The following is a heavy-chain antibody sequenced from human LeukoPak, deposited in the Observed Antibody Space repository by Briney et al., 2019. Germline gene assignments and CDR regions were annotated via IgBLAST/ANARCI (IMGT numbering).Heavy chain of an antibody. V-gene: IGHV3-7*01. CDR1: GMTFSVYW. D-gene: IGHD4-23*01. J-gene: IGHJ3*02. CDR2: INQDGSEK. Sequence: QPGGSLRVSCAASGMTFSVYWMAWVRQAPGKGLEWLANINQDGSEKNYVDSVKGRFTISRDNAKNSLYLQMNSLRADDTAVYYCARELRLSPEGTLDIWGQGTIVTVSS. CDR3: ARELRLSPEGTLDI.